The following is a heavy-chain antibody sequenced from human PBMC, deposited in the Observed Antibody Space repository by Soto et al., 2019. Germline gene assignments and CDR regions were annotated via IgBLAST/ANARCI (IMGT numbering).Heavy chain of an antibody. CDR3: AREVARDGMLYYFAY. D-gene: IGHD2-8*01. V-gene: IGHV1-69*13. J-gene: IGHJ4*02. CDR2: IIPIFGTA. CDR1: GGTFSSYA. Sequence: ASVKVSCKASGGTFSSYAISWVRQAPGQGLEWMGGIIPIFGTANYAQKFQGRVTITADESTSTAYMELSSLRSEDTAAYYCAREVARDGMLYYFAYWGQGTLDTVSS.